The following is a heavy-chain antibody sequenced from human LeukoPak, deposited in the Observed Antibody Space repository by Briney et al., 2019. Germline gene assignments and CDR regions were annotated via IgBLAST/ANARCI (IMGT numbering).Heavy chain of an antibody. V-gene: IGHV3-7*01. CDR1: GFTFSSYW. CDR2: IKQDGSEK. Sequence: GSLRLSCAASGFTFSSYWMSWVRQAPGKGLEWVANIKQDGSEKYYVASVKGRFTISRDNAKNSLYLQMNSLRAEDTAVYYCARGPVGDYYYGMDVWGQGTTVTVSS. J-gene: IGHJ6*02. CDR3: ARGPVGDYYYGMDV. D-gene: IGHD3-16*01.